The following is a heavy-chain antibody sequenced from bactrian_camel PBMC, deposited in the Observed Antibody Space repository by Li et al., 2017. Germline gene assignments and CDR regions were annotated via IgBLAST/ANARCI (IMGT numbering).Heavy chain of an antibody. CDR3: AASSGGHCHTFVETWYNY. V-gene: IGHV3S53*01. J-gene: IGHJ4*01. D-gene: IGHD2*01. CDR2: IGAGGSA. Sequence: HVQLVESGGGLVQPGGSLRLSCAASGWYCMAWFRQISGQAREGIAVIGAGGSASYADSVKGRFTISRDNANNTVYLQMNDLKTEDTAMYYCAASSGGHCHTFVETWYNYWGQGTQVTVS. CDR1: GWYC.